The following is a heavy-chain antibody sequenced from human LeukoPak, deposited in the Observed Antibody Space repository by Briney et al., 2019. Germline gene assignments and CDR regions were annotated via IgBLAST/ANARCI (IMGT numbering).Heavy chain of an antibody. J-gene: IGHJ4*02. CDR1: GFAFSNSG. Sequence: GGSLRLSCAASGFAFSNSGMHWVRQAPGKGLEWVAFIRSDGSENFYGESVKGRFTISRDNSKNTLYLQMNSLRAEDTAVYYCAKDNPIEEVPGLGPGQWGQGTLVTVSS. D-gene: IGHD2-2*01. CDR3: AKDNPIEEVPGLGPGQ. CDR2: IRSDGSEN. V-gene: IGHV3-30*02.